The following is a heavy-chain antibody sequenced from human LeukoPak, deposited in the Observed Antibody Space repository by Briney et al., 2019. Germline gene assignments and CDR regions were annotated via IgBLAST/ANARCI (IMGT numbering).Heavy chain of an antibody. V-gene: IGHV4-59*01. D-gene: IGHD2-2*01. CDR2: IYYSGST. Sequence: PSETLSLTCTVSGGSISSYYWSWIRQPPGKGLEWFGDIYYSGSTNYNPSLKSRVTISVDTSKNQFSLKLSSVTAADTAVYYCARLNPRYCSSTSCRRDYYYGMDVWGQGTTVTVSS. CDR3: ARLNPRYCSSTSCRRDYYYGMDV. J-gene: IGHJ6*02. CDR1: GGSISSYY.